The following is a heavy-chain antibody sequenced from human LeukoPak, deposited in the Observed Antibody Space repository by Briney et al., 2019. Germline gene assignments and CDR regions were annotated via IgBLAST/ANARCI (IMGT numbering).Heavy chain of an antibody. D-gene: IGHD6-19*01. Sequence: GASVKVSCKASGYTFTSYAMHWVRQAPGQRLEXXXXINAGNGITKYSQKFQGRVTITRDTSASTAYMELSSLRSEDTAVYYCARTTPLKSSGWAFDYWGQGTLVTVSS. J-gene: IGHJ4*02. CDR3: ARTTPLKSSGWAFDY. V-gene: IGHV1-3*01. CDR1: GYTFTSYA. CDR2: INAGNGIT.